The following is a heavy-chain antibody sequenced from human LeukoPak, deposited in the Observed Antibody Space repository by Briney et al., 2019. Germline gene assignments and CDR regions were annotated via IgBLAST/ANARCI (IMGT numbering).Heavy chain of an antibody. CDR1: GFTFSSYW. Sequence: GGSLRLSCAPSGFTFSSYWMSWVRQAPGKGLEWVANIKQDGSEKYYVDSVKGRFTISRDNAKNSLYLQMNSLRAEDTAVYYCARGWEQQPGKVYYFDYWGQGTLVTVSS. D-gene: IGHD6-13*01. J-gene: IGHJ4*02. CDR3: ARGWEQQPGKVYYFDY. V-gene: IGHV3-7*01. CDR2: IKQDGSEK.